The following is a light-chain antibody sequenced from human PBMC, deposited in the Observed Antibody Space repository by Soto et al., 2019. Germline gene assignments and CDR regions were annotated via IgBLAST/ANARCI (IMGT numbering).Light chain of an antibody. V-gene: IGKV3-15*01. J-gene: IGKJ5*01. Sequence: EIVMTQSPATLFLSPGEDVTLSCSASQSVPSSIAWYQQKPGQAPSPLIYGASTRATAVPDSSSGTGSGTEFTLTISSLKSEDYAVYYCQQYKSWPPITFGQGTRLEIK. CDR1: QSVPSS. CDR2: GAS. CDR3: QQYKSWPPIT.